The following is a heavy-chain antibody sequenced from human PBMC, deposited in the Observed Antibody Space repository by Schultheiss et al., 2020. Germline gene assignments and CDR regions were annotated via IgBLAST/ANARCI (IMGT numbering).Heavy chain of an antibody. V-gene: IGHV4-4*02. CDR1: GGSISSSNW. CDR2: VHHSGNT. D-gene: IGHD1-26*01. Sequence: SETLSLTCAVSGGSISSSNWWSWVRQPPGKGLEWIGYVHHSGNTNYNPSLKTRVTISLGTSKTDFSLKLFSVTAADTAVYYCATFSNSWNVWFDPWGQGTLVTVSS. CDR3: ATFSNSWNVWFDP. J-gene: IGHJ5*02.